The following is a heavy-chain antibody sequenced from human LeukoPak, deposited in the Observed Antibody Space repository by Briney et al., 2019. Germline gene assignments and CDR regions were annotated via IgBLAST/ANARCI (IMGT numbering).Heavy chain of an antibody. D-gene: IGHD1-26*01. CDR2: IFYRGNT. V-gene: IGHV4-31*03. CDR3: ARVIEYSGRFDP. CDR1: GVSIGGGDY. Sequence: SQTLSLTCIVSGVSIGGGDYWSWIRQHPGKGLEWIGYIFYRGNTYYSPSLKSRVSMSIDTSKNQFSLMLSSVTAADTAVYYCARVIEYSGRFDPWGQGTLVTVSS. J-gene: IGHJ5*02.